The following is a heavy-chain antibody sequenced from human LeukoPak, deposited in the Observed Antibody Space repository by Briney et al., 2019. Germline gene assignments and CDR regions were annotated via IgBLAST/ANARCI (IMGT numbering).Heavy chain of an antibody. CDR3: ASTRSGSFHY. J-gene: IGHJ4*02. CDR2: INWNGGST. D-gene: IGHD1-26*01. Sequence: ETLSLTCAVYGGSFSGYYWSWIRQPPGKGLEWVSGINWNGGSTGYADSVKGRFTISRDNAKNSLYLQMNSLRAEDTALYYCASTRSGSFHYWGQGTLVTVSS. V-gene: IGHV3-20*04. CDR1: GGSFSGYY.